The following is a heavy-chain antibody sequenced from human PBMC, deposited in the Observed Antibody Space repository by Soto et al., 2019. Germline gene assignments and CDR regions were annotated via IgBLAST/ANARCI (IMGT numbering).Heavy chain of an antibody. CDR2: IFDSGTT. Sequence: QVQLQESGPGLVKPSQTLSLTCTVSGGSISSGGYYWSWLRQHPGKGLEWIGYIFDSGTTYYNPSLKGRVTISVDPSKSQFSLRLPSVTATDTAVYYCASQASGWYPDYWGQGTLVTVSS. J-gene: IGHJ4*02. V-gene: IGHV4-31*03. CDR3: ASQASGWYPDY. D-gene: IGHD6-19*01. CDR1: GGSISSGGYY.